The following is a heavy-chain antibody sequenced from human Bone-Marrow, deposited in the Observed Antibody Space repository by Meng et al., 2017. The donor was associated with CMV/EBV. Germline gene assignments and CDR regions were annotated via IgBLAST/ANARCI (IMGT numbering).Heavy chain of an antibody. J-gene: IGHJ6*02. CDR3: ARGYCSSISCYSPAIYYYHYYGMDV. V-gene: IGHV3-9*01. CDR1: GFTFDDYA. CDR2: ISWNSGSI. D-gene: IGHD2-2*02. Sequence: SLKISCAASGFTFDDYAMHWVRQAPGKGLEWVSGISWNSGSIGYADSVKGRFTISRDNAKNSLYLQMNSLRAEDTAVYYCARGYCSSISCYSPAIYYYHYYGMDVWGQGTTVTVSS.